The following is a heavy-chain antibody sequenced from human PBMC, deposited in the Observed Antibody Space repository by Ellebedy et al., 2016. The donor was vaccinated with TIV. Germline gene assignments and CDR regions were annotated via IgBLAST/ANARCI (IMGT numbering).Heavy chain of an antibody. CDR3: ARRLGVPGAAGWGYAMDV. CDR1: GFTFSSYY. CDR2: IGPDGSEK. Sequence: GESLKISXVGSGFTFSSYYMIWVRQTPGKGLEWVATIGPDGSEKYHVDSVKGRLTISRDNARTSLYLQMNSLRVEDTAVYYCARRLGVPGAAGWGYAMDVWGQGTTVIVSS. J-gene: IGHJ6*02. D-gene: IGHD3-16*01. V-gene: IGHV3-7*04.